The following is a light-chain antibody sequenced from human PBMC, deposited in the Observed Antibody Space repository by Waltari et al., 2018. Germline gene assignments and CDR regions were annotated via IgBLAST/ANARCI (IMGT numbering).Light chain of an antibody. V-gene: IGKV1-39*01. Sequence: DIQMTQSPSPLSASVGDRGTITLRARQSIRHYLTWYPQKPLKAPKLLMCAASCVPSGVPSRFSVSGSGTAFTLTLTNLKPVDFATYYCQPSYSSPWTFGPGTRVEIK. J-gene: IGKJ1*01. CDR3: QPSYSSPWT. CDR2: AAS. CDR1: QSIRHY.